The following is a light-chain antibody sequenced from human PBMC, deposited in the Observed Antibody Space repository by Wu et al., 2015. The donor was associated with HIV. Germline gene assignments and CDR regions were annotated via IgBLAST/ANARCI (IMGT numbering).Light chain of an antibody. CDR3: QQYNNWPPWT. J-gene: IGKJ1*01. V-gene: IGKV3-15*01. Sequence: EIVMTQSPTTLSVSPGERATLSCRASQSVGTNLAWYQQKPGQAPRLLIYGASTRATGIAARFSGSGSGTEFTLTISSLQSEDFAVYYCQQYNNWPPWTFGQGTRV. CDR2: GAS. CDR1: QSVGTN.